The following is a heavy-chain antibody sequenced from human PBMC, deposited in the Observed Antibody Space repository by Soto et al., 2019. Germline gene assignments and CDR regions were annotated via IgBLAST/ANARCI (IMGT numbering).Heavy chain of an antibody. V-gene: IGHV1-3*01. J-gene: IGHJ4*02. CDR1: GYTFTSYA. CDR3: ARTGKTEYSSYDY. D-gene: IGHD6-6*01. Sequence: QVQLVQSGAEVKKPGASVKVSCKASGYTFTSYAMHWVRQAPGQRLEWMGWINAGNGNTKYSQKFQGRVTITRDTSASTAYMELSSLRSEATAVYYCARTGKTEYSSYDYWGQGTLVTVSS. CDR2: INAGNGNT.